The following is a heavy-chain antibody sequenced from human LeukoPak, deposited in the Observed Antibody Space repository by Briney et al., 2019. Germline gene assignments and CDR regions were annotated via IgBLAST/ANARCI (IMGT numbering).Heavy chain of an antibody. Sequence: ASVKVSCKASGYTFTGYYMRWVRQAPGQGLEWMGWINPNSGGTNYAQKFQGRVTMTRDTSISTAYMELSRLRSDDTAVYYCASSHYGSGSYYNPWGQGTLVTVSS. CDR3: ASSHYGSGSYYNP. V-gene: IGHV1-2*02. CDR1: GYTFTGYY. J-gene: IGHJ5*02. CDR2: INPNSGGT. D-gene: IGHD3-10*01.